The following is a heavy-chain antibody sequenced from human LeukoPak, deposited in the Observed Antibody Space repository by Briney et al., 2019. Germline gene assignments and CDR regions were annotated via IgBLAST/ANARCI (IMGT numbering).Heavy chain of an antibody. CDR2: IKQDADEK. D-gene: IGHD6-19*01. CDR1: GFIFSRYW. V-gene: IGHV3-7*01. J-gene: IGHJ5*02. CDR3: ARGIGYSSA. Sequence: SGGSLRLSCAASGFIFSRYWMSWFGQAPGKGLEWVANIKQDADEKYYVDSVKGRFTISRDNAKNSLFLEMSSLTGEDTALYYCARGIGYSSAWGQGTLVTVSS.